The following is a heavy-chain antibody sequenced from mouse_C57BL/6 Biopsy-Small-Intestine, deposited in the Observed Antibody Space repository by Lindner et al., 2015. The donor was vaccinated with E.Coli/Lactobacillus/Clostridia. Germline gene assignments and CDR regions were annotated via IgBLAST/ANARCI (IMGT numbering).Heavy chain of an antibody. D-gene: IGHD1-3*01. CDR2: INPNSGGT. CDR3: ARKSSGYPNEGYNDY. V-gene: IGHV1-84*02. Sequence: SVKVSCKASGYAFIAYFLHWVRQAPGQGLEWMGWINPNSGGTDCAQKLQGRVAMTRDTSISTVYMEISGLTSEDTAVYYCARKSSGYPNEGYNDYWGQGTLVTVSS. CDR1: GYAFIAYF. J-gene: IGHJ4*01.